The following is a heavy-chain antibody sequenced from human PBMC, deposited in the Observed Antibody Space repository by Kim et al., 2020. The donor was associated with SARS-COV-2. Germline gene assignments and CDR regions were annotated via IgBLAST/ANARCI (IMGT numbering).Heavy chain of an antibody. J-gene: IGHJ4*02. Sequence: GGSLRLSCAASGFTFSSYSMNWARQAPGKGLEWISYISTRGTYYADSVKGRFTISKDNDKDSLYLQMNSLRDEDTAADYCLRGGRGGATDYLDYWGKGTL. CDR2: ISTRGT. V-gene: IGHV3-48*02. CDR3: LRGGRGGATDYLDY. D-gene: IGHD2-15*01. CDR1: GFTFSSYS.